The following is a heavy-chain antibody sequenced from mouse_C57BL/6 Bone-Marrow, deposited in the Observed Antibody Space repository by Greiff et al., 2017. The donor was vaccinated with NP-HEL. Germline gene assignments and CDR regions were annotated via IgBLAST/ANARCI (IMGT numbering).Heavy chain of an antibody. V-gene: IGHV5-16*01. D-gene: IGHD1-1*01. CDR3: ARDSPNYYGSFFDY. Sequence: EVKVVESEGGLVQPGSSMKLSCTASGFTFSDYYMAWVRQVPEKGLEWVANINYDGSSTYYLDSLKSRFIISRDNAKNILYLQMSSLKSEDTATYYCARDSPNYYGSFFDYWGQGTTLTVSS. J-gene: IGHJ2*01. CDR2: INYDGSST. CDR1: GFTFSDYY.